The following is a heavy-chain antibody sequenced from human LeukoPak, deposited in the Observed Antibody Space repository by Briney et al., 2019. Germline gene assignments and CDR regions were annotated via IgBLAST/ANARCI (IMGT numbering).Heavy chain of an antibody. CDR1: GFTFDDYA. V-gene: IGHV3-9*01. CDR2: ISWNSGSI. J-gene: IGHJ1*01. D-gene: IGHD3-22*01. Sequence: GGSLRLSCAASGFTFDDYAMHWVRQAPGKGLEWVSGISWNSGSIGYADSVKGRFTISRDNAKNSLYLQMSSLRAEDTAVYYCARERDYYDSSGYYYSHSEYFQHWGQGTLVTVSS. CDR3: ARERDYYDSSGYYYSHSEYFQH.